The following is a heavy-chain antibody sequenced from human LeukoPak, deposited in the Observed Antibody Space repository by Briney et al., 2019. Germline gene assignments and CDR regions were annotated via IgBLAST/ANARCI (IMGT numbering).Heavy chain of an antibody. CDR2: INPNSGGT. CDR3: ARDSPYYDVWSAKPGSMDV. J-gene: IGHJ6*02. D-gene: IGHD3-3*01. Sequence: ASVKVSCKASGYTFTGYYMHWVRQAPGQGLEWMGWINPNSGGTNYAQKFQGRVTMTRDTSISTAYMELSRLRSDDTAVYYCARDSPYYDVWSAKPGSMDVWGQGTTVTVSS. CDR1: GYTFTGYY. V-gene: IGHV1-2*02.